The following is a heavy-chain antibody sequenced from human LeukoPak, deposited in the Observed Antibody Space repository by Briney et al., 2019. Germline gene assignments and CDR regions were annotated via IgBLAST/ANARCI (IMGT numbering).Heavy chain of an antibody. V-gene: IGHV3-66*01. D-gene: IGHD2-2*01. CDR1: GFTVSGHY. CDR3: ARAVPAASFY. Sequence: GGSLRLSCAASGFTVSGHYMSWVRQATGKGLEWVSIIYSGGSTYYADSVKGRFTISRDNSKNALYLQMNSLRAEDTAVYYCARAVPAASFYWGQGTLVTVSS. CDR2: IYSGGST. J-gene: IGHJ4*02.